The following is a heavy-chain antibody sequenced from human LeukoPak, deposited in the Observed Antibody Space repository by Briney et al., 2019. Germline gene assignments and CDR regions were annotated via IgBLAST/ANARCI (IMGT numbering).Heavy chain of an antibody. CDR3: AGSGSYPPYFQH. Sequence: ASVKVSCKASGYTFTSYDINWVRQATGQGLEWMGWMNPNSGNTGYAQKFQGRVTMTRNTSISTAYMELSSLRSEDTAVYYCAGSGSYPPYFQHWGQGTLVTVSS. CDR2: MNPNSGNT. D-gene: IGHD1-26*01. CDR1: GYTFTSYD. V-gene: IGHV1-8*01. J-gene: IGHJ1*01.